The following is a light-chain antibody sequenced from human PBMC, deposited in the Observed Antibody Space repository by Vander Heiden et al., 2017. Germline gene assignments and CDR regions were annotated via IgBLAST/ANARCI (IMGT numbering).Light chain of an antibody. J-gene: IGKJ4*01. Sequence: DFVMTQSPLSLPVTPGEPASISCRSSQSLLHSNGYNYLDWYVQKPGQSPQLLISLGSNRASGVPDRFSGSRSGTDFTLKISRVEAEDVGVYYCMQSLQTPLTFGGGTRVEIK. CDR1: QSLLHSNGYNY. CDR3: MQSLQTPLT. CDR2: LGS. V-gene: IGKV2-28*01.